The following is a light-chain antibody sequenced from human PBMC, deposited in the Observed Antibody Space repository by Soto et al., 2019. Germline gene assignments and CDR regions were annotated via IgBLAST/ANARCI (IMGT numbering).Light chain of an antibody. V-gene: IGLV3-1*01. CDR1: KLGDKY. CDR2: QDS. Sequence: SYELTRPPSVSVSPGQTASITCSGDKLGDKYACWYQQKPGQSPVLVIYQDSKRPSGIPERFSGSNSGNTATLTISGTQAMDEADYYCQAWDSSTAVFGGGTKVTVL. CDR3: QAWDSSTAV. J-gene: IGLJ2*01.